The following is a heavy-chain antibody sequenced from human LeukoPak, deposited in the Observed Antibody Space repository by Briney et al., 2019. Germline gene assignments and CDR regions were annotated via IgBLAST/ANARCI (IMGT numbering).Heavy chain of an antibody. CDR2: IYYSGST. CDR1: GVSISSYY. Sequence: SETLSLTCTVSGVSISSYYWSWIRQPPGKGLEWIGYIYYSGSTNYNPSLKSRVTISVDTSKNQFSLKLSSVTAADTAVYYCAGYGDAFDIWGQGTMVTVSS. D-gene: IGHD6-13*01. J-gene: IGHJ3*02. V-gene: IGHV4-59*01. CDR3: AGYGDAFDI.